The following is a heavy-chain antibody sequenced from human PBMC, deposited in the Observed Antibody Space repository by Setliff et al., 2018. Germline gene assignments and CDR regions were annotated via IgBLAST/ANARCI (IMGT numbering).Heavy chain of an antibody. CDR3: ARVGVYYYDSSGYHRSPYYYYYGMDV. CDR2: ISAYNGNT. CDR1: GYTFTSYG. D-gene: IGHD3-22*01. J-gene: IGHJ6*02. V-gene: IGHV1-18*01. Sequence: GASVKVSCKASGYTFTSYGISWVRQAPGQGLEWMGWISAYNGNTNYAQKLQGRVTMTTDTSTSTAYMELRSLRSDDTAVYYCARVGVYYYDSSGYHRSPYYYYYGMDVWGRGTTVTVSS.